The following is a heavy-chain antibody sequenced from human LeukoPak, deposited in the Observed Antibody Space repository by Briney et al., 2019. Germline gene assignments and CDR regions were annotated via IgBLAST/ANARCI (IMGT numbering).Heavy chain of an antibody. V-gene: IGHV3-30-3*01. D-gene: IGHD3-22*01. CDR3: ARDCDYYDSSGPDY. CDR2: ISYDGSNK. Sequence: PGGFLRLSCTTSGFTFRDYAMSWFRQAPGKGLEWVAVISYDGSNKYYADSVKGRFTISRDNSKNTLYLQMNSLRAEDTAVYYCARDCDYYDSSGPDYWGQGTLVTVSS. J-gene: IGHJ4*02. CDR1: GFTFRDYA.